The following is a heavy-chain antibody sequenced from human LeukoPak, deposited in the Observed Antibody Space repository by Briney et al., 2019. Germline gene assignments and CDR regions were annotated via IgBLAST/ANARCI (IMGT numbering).Heavy chain of an antibody. CDR1: GGSINSGSYY. V-gene: IGHV4-61*02. J-gene: IGHJ3*02. CDR2: IYTSGST. CDR3: ARQIAVAGDWAFDI. Sequence: PSQTLSLTCTVSGGSINSGSYYWSWIRQPAGKGLEWIGRIYTSGSTNYNPSLKSRVTISVDTSKNQFSLKLSSVTAADTAVYYCARQIAVAGDWAFDIWGQGTLVTVSS. D-gene: IGHD6-19*01.